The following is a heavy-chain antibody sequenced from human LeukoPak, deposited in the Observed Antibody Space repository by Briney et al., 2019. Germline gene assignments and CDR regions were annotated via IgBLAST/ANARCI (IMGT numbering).Heavy chain of an antibody. J-gene: IGHJ4*02. D-gene: IGHD4-17*01. V-gene: IGHV3-33*01. Sequence: PGRSLRLSCAASGFTFSSYGMHWVRQAPGKGLEWVAVIWYDGSNKYYADSVKGRFTISRDNSKSTLYLQMNSLRAEDTAVYYCARDREDGDTTVVDYWGQGTLVTVSS. CDR2: IWYDGSNK. CDR1: GFTFSSYG. CDR3: ARDREDGDTTVVDY.